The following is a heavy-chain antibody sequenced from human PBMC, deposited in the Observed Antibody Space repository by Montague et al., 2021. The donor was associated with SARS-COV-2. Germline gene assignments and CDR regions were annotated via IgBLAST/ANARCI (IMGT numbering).Heavy chain of an antibody. CDR3: AREKKEAQMDY. Sequence: SLRLSLSASGFSFSDYAMHWVRQAPGLALEWVAVIWYDGSNSYYADSVKGRFTISRDNSKNAVYLQMNSLTADDTAIYYCAREKKEAQMDYWGLGTLVTVSS. V-gene: IGHV3-33*01. D-gene: IGHD5-24*01. CDR1: GFSFSDYA. J-gene: IGHJ4*02. CDR2: IWYDGSNS.